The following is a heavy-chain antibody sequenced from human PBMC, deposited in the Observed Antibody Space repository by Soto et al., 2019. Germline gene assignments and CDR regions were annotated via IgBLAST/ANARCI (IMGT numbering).Heavy chain of an antibody. V-gene: IGHV1-69*12. J-gene: IGHJ6*02. Sequence: QVQLVQSGAEVKKPGSSVKVSCKASGGTFSSYAISWVRQAPGQGLEWMGGIIPIFGTANYAQKFQGRVTLTAGESTSTACMELSSLRSEDTAVYYCARGQDIVLVPAAMLDYYYYGMDVWGQGTTVTVSS. CDR2: IIPIFGTA. CDR1: GGTFSSYA. CDR3: ARGQDIVLVPAAMLDYYYYGMDV. D-gene: IGHD2-2*01.